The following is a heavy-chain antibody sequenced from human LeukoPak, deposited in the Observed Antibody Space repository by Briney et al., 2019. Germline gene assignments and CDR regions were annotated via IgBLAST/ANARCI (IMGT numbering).Heavy chain of an antibody. V-gene: IGHV3-30-3*01. CDR2: ISYDGSNK. Sequence: PGGSLRLFCAASEFTFSNYAVHWVRQAPGKGLEWVAVISYDGSNKYYADSVKGRFTISRDNSKNTLYLQMNSLRPEDTALYYCARVSERLLPSFKWFDPWGQGTLVTVSS. J-gene: IGHJ5*02. CDR3: ARVSERLLPSFKWFDP. CDR1: EFTFSNYA. D-gene: IGHD2-21*02.